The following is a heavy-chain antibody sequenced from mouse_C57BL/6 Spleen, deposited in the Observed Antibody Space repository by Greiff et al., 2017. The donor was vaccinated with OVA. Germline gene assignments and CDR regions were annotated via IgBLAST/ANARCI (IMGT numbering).Heavy chain of an antibody. CDR3: AREAGARWRVRYFDV. J-gene: IGHJ1*03. Sequence: QVQLQQPGAELVKPGASVKMSCKASGYTFTSYWITWVKQRPGQGLEWIGDIYPGSGSTNYNEKFKSKATLTVDTSSSTAYMQLSSLTSEDSAVYYCAREAGARWRVRYFDVWGKGTTVTVSS. CDR1: GYTFTSYW. V-gene: IGHV1-55*01. CDR2: IYPGSGST. D-gene: IGHD5-1*01.